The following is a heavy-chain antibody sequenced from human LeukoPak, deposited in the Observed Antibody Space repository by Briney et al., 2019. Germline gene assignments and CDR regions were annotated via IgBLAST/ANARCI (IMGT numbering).Heavy chain of an antibody. Sequence: LGESLKISCKGSGYSINNYWIGWVRQMPGKGLEWMGIIYPADSDIRYSPSFQGQVTISADKSISTAYLQWGSLKASDTAMYYCARQEYCSGGSCYTWFDPWGQGTLVIVSS. J-gene: IGHJ5*02. CDR2: IYPADSDI. CDR1: GYSINNYW. CDR3: ARQEYCSGGSCYTWFDP. V-gene: IGHV5-51*01. D-gene: IGHD2-15*01.